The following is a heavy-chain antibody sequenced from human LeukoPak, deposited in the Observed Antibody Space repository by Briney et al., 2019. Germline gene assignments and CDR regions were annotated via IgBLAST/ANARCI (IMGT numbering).Heavy chain of an antibody. Sequence: GGSLRLSCAASGFTFSSYSMNWVRQAPGKGLEWVSSISSSSSYIYYADSVKGRFTISRDNAKNSLYLQMNSLRAEDTAVYYCASWDDYYDSSGYYPNVDYWGQGTLVIVSS. D-gene: IGHD3-22*01. CDR3: ASWDDYYDSSGYYPNVDY. CDR1: GFTFSSYS. V-gene: IGHV3-21*01. J-gene: IGHJ4*02. CDR2: ISSSSSYI.